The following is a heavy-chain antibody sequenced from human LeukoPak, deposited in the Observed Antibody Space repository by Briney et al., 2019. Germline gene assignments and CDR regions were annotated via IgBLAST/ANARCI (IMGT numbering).Heavy chain of an antibody. Sequence: GGSLRLSCAAPGFTFRSYWMAWVRQAPGKGLEWVANIKEDESAKHQADSVKGRFTISRDNAQNSVYLQMSSLRGEDTAVYYCARDVGGSLDYWGQGTLVTVSS. V-gene: IGHV3-7*01. CDR2: IKEDESAK. CDR3: ARDVGGSLDY. D-gene: IGHD1-26*01. J-gene: IGHJ4*02. CDR1: GFTFRSYW.